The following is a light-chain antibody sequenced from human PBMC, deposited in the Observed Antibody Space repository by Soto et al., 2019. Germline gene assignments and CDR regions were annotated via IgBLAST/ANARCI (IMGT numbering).Light chain of an antibody. CDR1: QRVTTW. Sequence: DIQMTQSPSTLSASVGDRVTITCRASQRVTTWLAWYQQKPGQAPNLLIHDASTLEPGVPSRFRGSGSGTVFTLTISNLKPDDFATYYCQQYNSYPTFGGGTKV. J-gene: IGKJ4*01. CDR3: QQYNSYPT. V-gene: IGKV1-5*01. CDR2: DAS.